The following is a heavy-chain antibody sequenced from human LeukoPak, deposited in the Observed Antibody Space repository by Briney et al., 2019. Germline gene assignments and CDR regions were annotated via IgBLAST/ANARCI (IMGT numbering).Heavy chain of an antibody. D-gene: IGHD3-16*02. CDR3: ARDSYIVGAFDI. CDR1: GGSISSYY. CDR2: IYYSGST. Sequence: ASETLSLTCTVSGGSISSYYWSWIRQPPGKGLEWIGYIYYSGSTNYNPSLKSRVTISVDTSKNQFSLKLSSVAAADPAVYYCARDSYIVGAFDIWGQGTMVTVSS. V-gene: IGHV4-59*01. J-gene: IGHJ3*02.